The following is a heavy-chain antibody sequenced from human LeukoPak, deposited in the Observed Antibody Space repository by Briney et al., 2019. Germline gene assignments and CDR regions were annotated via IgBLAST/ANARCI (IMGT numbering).Heavy chain of an antibody. Sequence: PGGSLRLSCAASGFTFSTYWMSWVRQAPGKGLEWVANIKQDGSEKYYVDSVKGRFTLSRGNAKNSLYLQMNSLRAEDTAMYYCARDSAGNDYWGQGTLVTVSS. CDR1: GFTFSTYW. V-gene: IGHV3-7*01. J-gene: IGHJ4*02. CDR2: IKQDGSEK. D-gene: IGHD6-13*01. CDR3: ARDSAGNDY.